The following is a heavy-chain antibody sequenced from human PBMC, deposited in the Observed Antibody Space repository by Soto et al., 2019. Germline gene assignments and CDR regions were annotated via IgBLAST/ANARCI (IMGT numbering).Heavy chain of an antibody. D-gene: IGHD3-10*01. Sequence: GASVKVSCKASGYTFTGYYMHWVRQAPGQGLEWMGWINPNSGGTNYAQKFQGWVTMTRDTSISTAYMELSRLRSDDTAVYYCARSHRTYYYGSGSYYRLGYYYGMDVWGQGTTVTVSS. CDR3: ARSHRTYYYGSGSYYRLGYYYGMDV. J-gene: IGHJ6*02. CDR2: INPNSGGT. V-gene: IGHV1-2*04. CDR1: GYTFTGYY.